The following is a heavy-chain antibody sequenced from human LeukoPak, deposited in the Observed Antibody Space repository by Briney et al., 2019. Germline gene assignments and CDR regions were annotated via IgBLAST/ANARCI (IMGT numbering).Heavy chain of an antibody. J-gene: IGHJ4*02. CDR3: ARYGGGDS. CDR2: ISYDGSNK. Sequence: GGSLRLSCAASGFTFSSYAMHWVRQAPGKGLEWVAVISYDGSNKYYADSVKGRFTISRDNSKNTLYLQMNSLRAEDTAVYYCARYGGGDSWGQGTLVTVSS. V-gene: IGHV3-30-3*01. D-gene: IGHD4-23*01. CDR1: GFTFSSYA.